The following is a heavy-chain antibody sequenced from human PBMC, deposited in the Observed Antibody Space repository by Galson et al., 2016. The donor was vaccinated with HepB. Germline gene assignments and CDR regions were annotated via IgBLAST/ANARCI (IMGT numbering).Heavy chain of an antibody. J-gene: IGHJ4*02. D-gene: IGHD1-20*01. Sequence: TLSLTCTVSGASNSSGGFYWTWIRQRPGKGLEWIGYIYNDGSTYYNPSLRSRITISVDTSKNQFSLRLTSVTAADTAVYFCATAALTGILDSWGQGTLVTVSS. V-gene: IGHV4-31*03. CDR3: ATAALTGILDS. CDR2: IYNDGST. CDR1: GASNSSGGFY.